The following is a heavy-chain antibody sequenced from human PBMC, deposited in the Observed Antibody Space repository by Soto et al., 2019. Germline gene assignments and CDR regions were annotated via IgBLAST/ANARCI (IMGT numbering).Heavy chain of an antibody. Sequence: GGSLRLSCTASGFTFGDYAMSWFRQAPGKGLEWVGFIRSKAYGGTTEYAGSMKGKFTISGEDSKSIANPQMNSLKTEDTAVDYCTRWGPWGLCGGDCYLFDYWGQGTLVTVSS. J-gene: IGHJ4*02. CDR3: TRWGPWGLCGGDCYLFDY. CDR1: GFTFGDYA. CDR2: IRSKAYGGTT. V-gene: IGHV3-49*03. D-gene: IGHD2-21*01.